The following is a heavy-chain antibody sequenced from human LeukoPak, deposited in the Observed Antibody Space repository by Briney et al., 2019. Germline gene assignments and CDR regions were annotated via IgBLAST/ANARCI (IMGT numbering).Heavy chain of an antibody. CDR2: ISWNSGII. V-gene: IGHV3-9*01. CDR3: AKVDSGIVATGSPYFDY. D-gene: IGHD6-13*01. J-gene: IGHJ4*02. Sequence: GGSLRLSCAASGFTFHDYAMHWVRQAPGKGLEWVSGISWNSGIIGYADSVKGRFTTSRDNAKNSLYLQMNSLRAEDTAVYYCAKVDSGIVATGSPYFDYWGQGTLVTVSS. CDR1: GFTFHDYA.